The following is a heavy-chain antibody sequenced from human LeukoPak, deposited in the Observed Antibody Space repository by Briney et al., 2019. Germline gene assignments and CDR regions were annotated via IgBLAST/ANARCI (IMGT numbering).Heavy chain of an antibody. J-gene: IGHJ4*02. V-gene: IGHV4-4*07. CDR2: IHSSGST. D-gene: IGHD3-22*01. Sequence: PSETLSLTCTVSGGSISTYYWSRIRQPAGKGLECIGRIHSSGSTNYNPSLKSRVTMSVDTSKNQFSLQLSSVTAADTAMYYSARDNGDSNYYFDYWGQGTLVTVSS. CDR3: ARDNGDSNYYFDY. CDR1: GGSISTYY.